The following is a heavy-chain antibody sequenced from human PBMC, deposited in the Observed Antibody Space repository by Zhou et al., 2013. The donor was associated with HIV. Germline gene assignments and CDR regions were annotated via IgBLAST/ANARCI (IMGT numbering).Heavy chain of an antibody. J-gene: IGHJ4*02. D-gene: IGHD6-19*01. V-gene: IGHV4-4*07. CDR2: LSPSGST. CDR1: GGSITSYY. CDR3: SRGGLAVAGLLFDY. Sequence: QVQLRESGPGLVKPSETLSLTCSVSGGSITSYYWSWIRQPAGKGLEWIGRLSPSGSTDYSPSLRSRATISVDMSKNQFSLRLSSVTGADTAVYYCSRGGLAVAGLLFDYWGQGALVTVSS.